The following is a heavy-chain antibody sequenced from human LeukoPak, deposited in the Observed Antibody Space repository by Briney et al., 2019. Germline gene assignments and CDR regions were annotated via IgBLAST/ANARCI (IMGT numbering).Heavy chain of an antibody. V-gene: IGHV3-74*01. D-gene: IGHD3-10*01. CDR1: GFTFSSYW. J-gene: IGHJ6*02. Sequence: PGGSLRLSCAASGFTFSSYWMHWVRQAPGKGLVWVSRINGDGSSTSYADSVKGRFTISRDSAKNTLYLQMNSLRAEDPAVYYCSRVGGVGELFDGMDVWGQGTTVTVS. CDR2: INGDGSST. CDR3: SRVGGVGELFDGMDV.